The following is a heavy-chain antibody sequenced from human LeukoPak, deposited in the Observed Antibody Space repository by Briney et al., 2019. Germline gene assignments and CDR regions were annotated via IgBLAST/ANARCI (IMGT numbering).Heavy chain of an antibody. J-gene: IGHJ6*02. CDR2: MHYSGST. V-gene: IGHV4-31*03. CDR1: GGSISSAGYY. D-gene: IGHD3-10*01. CDR3: ARDAEYYYGSGSFSSGIDV. Sequence: SQTLSLTCTVSGGSISSAGYYWSWIRQHPGQGLEWIGYMHYSGSTYYNPSLKNRVTISVDTSKNQFSLKLNSVTAADTAVYYCARDAEYYYGSGSFSSGIDVWGQGTTVIVSS.